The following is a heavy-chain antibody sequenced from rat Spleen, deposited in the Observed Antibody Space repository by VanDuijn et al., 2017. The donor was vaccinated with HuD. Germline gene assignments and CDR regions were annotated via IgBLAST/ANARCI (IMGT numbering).Heavy chain of an antibody. Sequence: EVQLVESGGGLVQPGRSLKLSCTASGLSFSNYDMAWVRQAPTKGLEWVASISTSGGSTYYRDSVKGRFTVSRDNAKSTLYLQMDSLRSEDTATYYCASGERWGQGVMVTVSS. CDR2: ISTSGGST. J-gene: IGHJ2*01. V-gene: IGHV5S23*01. CDR3: ASGER. CDR1: GLSFSNYD.